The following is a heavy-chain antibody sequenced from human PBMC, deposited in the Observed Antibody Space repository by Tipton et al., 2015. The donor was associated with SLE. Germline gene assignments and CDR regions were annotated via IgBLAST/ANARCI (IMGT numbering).Heavy chain of an antibody. J-gene: IGHJ4*02. CDR3: ARAMHSSGYSSYFDY. D-gene: IGHD3-22*01. CDR1: GGSFSGYY. V-gene: IGHV3-23*01. Sequence: SLRLSCAVYGGSFSGYYWSWVRQAPGKGLEWVSAISGSGGSTYYADSVKGRFTISRDNSKNTPYLQMNSLRAEDTAVYYCARAMHSSGYSSYFDYWGQGTLVTVSS. CDR2: ISGSGGST.